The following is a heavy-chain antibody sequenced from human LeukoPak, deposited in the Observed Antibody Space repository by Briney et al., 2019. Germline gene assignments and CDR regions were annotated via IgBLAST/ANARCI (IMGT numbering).Heavy chain of an antibody. CDR2: IWYDGSNK. J-gene: IGHJ4*02. CDR3: AKEGLLYCSSTSCYLDY. Sequence: GGSLRLSYAASGFTFSSYGMHWVRQAPGKGLEWVAVIWYDGSNKYYADSVKGRFTISRDNSKNTLYLQMNSLRAEDTAVYYCAKEGLLYCSSTSCYLDYWGQGTLVTVSS. CDR1: GFTFSSYG. D-gene: IGHD2-2*01. V-gene: IGHV3-33*06.